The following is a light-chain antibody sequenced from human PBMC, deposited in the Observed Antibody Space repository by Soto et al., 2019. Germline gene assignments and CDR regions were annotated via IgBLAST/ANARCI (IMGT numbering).Light chain of an antibody. CDR2: DAS. Sequence: DLQMTQSPSTVSASVGDRVSITCRASRSMSYWLAWYQQKPGRAPKLVIYDASTLDGGVPSRFSGSGSGTEFTLTISSLQPDDFATYYCQQYDTFPITFGQGTRLEI. V-gene: IGKV1-5*01. CDR1: RSMSYW. CDR3: QQYDTFPIT. J-gene: IGKJ5*01.